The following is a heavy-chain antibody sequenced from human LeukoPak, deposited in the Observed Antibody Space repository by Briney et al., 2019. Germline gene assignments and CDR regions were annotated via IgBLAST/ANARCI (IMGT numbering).Heavy chain of an antibody. V-gene: IGHV3-48*01. CDR2: ISSSSSTI. J-gene: IGHJ6*03. CDR3: AREFGGSYSKNYYMDV. Sequence: TGGSLRLSCAASGFTFSSYSMNWVRQAPGKGLEWVSYISSSSSTIYYADSVKGRFTISRDNAKNSLYLQMNSLRAEDTAVYYCAREFGGSYSKNYYMDVWGKGTTVTVSS. D-gene: IGHD1-26*01. CDR1: GFTFSSYS.